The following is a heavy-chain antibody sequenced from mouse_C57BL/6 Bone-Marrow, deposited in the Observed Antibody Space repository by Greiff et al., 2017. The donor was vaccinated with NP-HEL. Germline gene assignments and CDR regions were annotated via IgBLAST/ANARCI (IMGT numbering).Heavy chain of an antibody. V-gene: IGHV5-6*01. Sequence: EVQRVESGGDLVKPGGSLKLSCAASGFTFSSYGMSWVRQTPDKRLEWVATISSGGSYTYYPDSVKGRFTISRDNAKNTLYLQMSSLKSEDTAMYYCASHITTVLADFDYWGQGTTLTVSS. CDR1: GFTFSSYG. D-gene: IGHD1-1*01. J-gene: IGHJ2*01. CDR3: ASHITTVLADFDY. CDR2: ISSGGSYT.